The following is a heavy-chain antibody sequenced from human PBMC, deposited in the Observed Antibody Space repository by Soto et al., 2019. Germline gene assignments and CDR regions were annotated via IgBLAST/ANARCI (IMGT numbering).Heavy chain of an antibody. CDR1: GFSFSDYC. V-gene: IGHV3-48*02. CDR2: ISSSSDKT. D-gene: IGHD2-21*02. Sequence: LVESGGALVYPGGSLRLSCIASGFSFSDYCMNWVRQAPGKGLQWVSYISSSSDKTYYADSVKGRFTVSRDNAKNALFLEMNSLRDDDTATYYCARLPKGSLVTAWGQGTRVTVSS. J-gene: IGHJ4*02. CDR3: ARLPKGSLVTA.